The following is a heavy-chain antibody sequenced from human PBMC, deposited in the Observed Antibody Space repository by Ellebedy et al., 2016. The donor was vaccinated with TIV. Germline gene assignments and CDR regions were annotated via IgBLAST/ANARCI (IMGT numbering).Heavy chain of an antibody. D-gene: IGHD3-10*01. Sequence: PGGSLRLSCVASGFTFSNYAMHWVRQAPGKGLEWVALVSYAGRNEYYADSVKDRLTISRDISKNTLYLQMDSLRVEDTAVYHCARDGSASWFGDESYWGQGTLVTVSS. CDR3: ARDGSASWFGDESY. V-gene: IGHV3-30*04. J-gene: IGHJ4*02. CDR2: VSYAGRNE. CDR1: GFTFSNYA.